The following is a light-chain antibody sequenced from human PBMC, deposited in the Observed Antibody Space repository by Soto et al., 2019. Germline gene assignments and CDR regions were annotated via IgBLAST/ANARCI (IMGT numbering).Light chain of an antibody. J-gene: IGLJ3*02. CDR1: SSDVGGYNY. Sequence: QSVLTQPASVSGSPGQSITISCTGTSSDVGGYNYVSWYQQHPGTATNLMIYDVSNRPSGVSKRFSCSKSGNTASLTISGLQAEDEADYYCGSYTSSSAWVFGGGTKLTVL. CDR2: DVS. V-gene: IGLV2-14*01. CDR3: GSYTSSSAWV.